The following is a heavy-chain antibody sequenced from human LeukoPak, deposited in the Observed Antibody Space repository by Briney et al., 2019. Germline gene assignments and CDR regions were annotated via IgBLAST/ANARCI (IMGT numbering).Heavy chain of an antibody. J-gene: IGHJ3*02. D-gene: IGHD2-21*02. Sequence: PSETLSLTCTVSGGSISSSSYYWGWIRQPPGKGLEWIGYIYYSGSTNYNPSLKSRVTISVDTSKNQFSLKLSSVTAADTAVYYWARVKLICGGDSCANGAFDIWGQGTMVTVSS. CDR2: IYYSGST. V-gene: IGHV4-61*05. CDR3: ARVKLICGGDSCANGAFDI. CDR1: GGSISSSSYY.